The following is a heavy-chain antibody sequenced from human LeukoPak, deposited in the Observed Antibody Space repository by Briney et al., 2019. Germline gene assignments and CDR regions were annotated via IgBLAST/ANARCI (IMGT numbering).Heavy chain of an antibody. J-gene: IGHJ4*02. CDR2: IYYSGTT. CDR3: ARLVGALRAFDY. D-gene: IGHD1-26*01. CDR1: GGSISRSSYY. V-gene: IGHV4-39*01. Sequence: SETLSLTCTVSGGSISRSSYYWGWIRQPPGKGLEWIGSIYYSGTTYYNPSLKSRVTISVDTSKNQYSLKLSSVTAADTAVYYCARLVGALRAFDYWGQGTLVTVSS.